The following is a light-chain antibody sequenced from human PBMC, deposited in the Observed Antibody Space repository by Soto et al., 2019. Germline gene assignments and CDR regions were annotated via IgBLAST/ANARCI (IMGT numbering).Light chain of an antibody. CDR1: SSNIGAGYD. CDR2: GNS. CDR3: QSYDSSLSGVV. Sequence: QPALTQPPSVSGAPGQRVTISCTGSSSNIGAGYDVHWYQQLPGTAPKLLIYGNSNRPSGVPDRFSGSKSGTSASLAITGLQAEDEADYYCQSYDSSLSGVVFGGGTQLTVL. V-gene: IGLV1-40*01. J-gene: IGLJ2*01.